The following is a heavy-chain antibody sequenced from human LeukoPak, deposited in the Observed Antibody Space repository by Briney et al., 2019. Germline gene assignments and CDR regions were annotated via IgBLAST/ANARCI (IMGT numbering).Heavy chain of an antibody. J-gene: IGHJ4*02. CDR1: GFTFSTYG. CDR2: IWYDGSNK. V-gene: IGHV3-33*01. Sequence: GGSLRLSCVASGFTFSTYGMHWVRQAPGKGLEWVAVIWYDGSNKYYADSVKGRFTISRDNSKNTLYLQMNSLRAEDTAVYYCARLASYGGNSIFDYWGQGTLVTVSS. D-gene: IGHD4-23*01. CDR3: ARLASYGGNSIFDY.